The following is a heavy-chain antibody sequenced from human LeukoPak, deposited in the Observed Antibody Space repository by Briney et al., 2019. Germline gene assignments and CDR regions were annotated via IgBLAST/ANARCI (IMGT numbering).Heavy chain of an antibody. V-gene: IGHV4-39*07. Sequence: SETLSLTCTVSGGSISSSSYYWGWIRQPPGKGLEWIGSIYYSGSTYYNPSLKSRVTVSVDTSKNQFSLKLSSVTAADTAVYYCARDRGRGWFDPWGQGTLVTVSS. CDR2: IYYSGST. D-gene: IGHD3-10*01. J-gene: IGHJ5*02. CDR3: ARDRGRGWFDP. CDR1: GGSISSSSYY.